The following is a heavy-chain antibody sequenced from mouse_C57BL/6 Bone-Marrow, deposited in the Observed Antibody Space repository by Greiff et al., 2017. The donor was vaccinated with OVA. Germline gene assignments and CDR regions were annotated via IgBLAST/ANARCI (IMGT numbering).Heavy chain of an antibody. CDR3: ARGYKLGPHFAY. V-gene: IGHV1-19*01. CDR2: INPYNGGT. Sequence: EVQLQQSGPVLVKPGASVKMSCKASGYTFTDYYMNWVKQSHGKSLEWIGVINPYNGGTSYNQKFKGKATLTVDKSSSTAYMELNSLTSEDSAVDYCARGYKLGPHFAYWGQGTLVTVSA. J-gene: IGHJ3*01. CDR1: GYTFTDYY. D-gene: IGHD4-1*01.